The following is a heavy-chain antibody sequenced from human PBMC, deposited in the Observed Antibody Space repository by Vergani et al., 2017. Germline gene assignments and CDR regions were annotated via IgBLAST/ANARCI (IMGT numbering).Heavy chain of an antibody. CDR2: IIPTFGTA. J-gene: IGHJ4*02. Sequence: QVQLVQSGAEVKKPGSSLILSCKASGGSFKNYAFSWVRQAPGQGLEWLGGIIPTFGTATYAQRFQCRVTITADESTRTAYMDLTSLRLEDTAVYYCASNTYWSGNGEDHWGQGTLITVSS. D-gene: IGHD3-3*01. V-gene: IGHV1-69*01. CDR1: GGSFKNYA. CDR3: ASNTYWSGNGEDH.